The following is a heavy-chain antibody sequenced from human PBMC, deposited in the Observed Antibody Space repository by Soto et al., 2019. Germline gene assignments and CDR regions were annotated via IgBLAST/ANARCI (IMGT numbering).Heavy chain of an antibody. CDR3: ARGGDGSGYSPGYYGMDV. J-gene: IGHJ6*02. D-gene: IGHD3-22*01. CDR1: GFTFSSYG. V-gene: IGHV3-30*03. CDR2: ISYDGSNK. Sequence: QVQLVESGGGVVQPGRSLRLSCAASGFTFSSYGMHWVRQAPGKGLEWVAVISYDGSNKYYADSVKGRFTISRDNSKNPRYLPMDTLRAEVSAGYYSARGGDGSGYSPGYYGMDVWGQGTTVTVSS.